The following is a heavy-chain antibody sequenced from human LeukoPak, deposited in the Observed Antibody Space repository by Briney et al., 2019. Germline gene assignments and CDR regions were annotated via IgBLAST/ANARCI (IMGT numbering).Heavy chain of an antibody. Sequence: GGSLRLSCAASGFTFSSYAMSWVRQAPGKGLEWVSAISDSGGSTYYADSVKGRFTISRDNSKNTLYLQMNSLRAEDTAVYYCAKAQRGQQLAHYYFDHWGQGALVTVSS. CDR3: AKAQRGQQLAHYYFDH. CDR1: GFTFSSYA. J-gene: IGHJ4*02. D-gene: IGHD6-13*01. V-gene: IGHV3-23*01. CDR2: ISDSGGST.